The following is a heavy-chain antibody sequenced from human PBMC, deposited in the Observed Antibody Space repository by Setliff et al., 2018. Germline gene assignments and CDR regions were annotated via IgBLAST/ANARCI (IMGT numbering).Heavy chain of an antibody. D-gene: IGHD3-10*01. J-gene: IGHJ6*02. CDR3: EGLKGLWCGELGRYHYYYYGLDV. CDR2: INQSGST. V-gene: IGHV4-34*01. CDR1: GESFSEFY. Sequence: SETLSLTCGVYGESFSEFYWSWIRQHPGKGLEWIGEINQSGSTNHNPSLKSRVTISLDTYKNQVSLKVTCVTAADTAVYYCEGLKGLWCGELGRYHYYYYGLDVWGQGTTVTVSS.